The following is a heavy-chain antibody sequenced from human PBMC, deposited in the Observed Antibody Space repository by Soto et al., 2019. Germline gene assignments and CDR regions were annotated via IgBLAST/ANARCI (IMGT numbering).Heavy chain of an antibody. J-gene: IGHJ5*02. V-gene: IGHV1-18*01. CDR2: ISAYNGNT. Sequence: QVQLVQSGAEVKKPGASVKVSCKASGYTFTSYGISWVRQAPGQGLEWMGWISAYNGNTNYAQKLQGRVTMTTDTSTSTAYMELRSLRSDDTGVDYCARDRGGDYDFWSGYYSGSWFDPWGQGTLVTVSS. D-gene: IGHD3-3*01. CDR1: GYTFTSYG. CDR3: ARDRGGDYDFWSGYYSGSWFDP.